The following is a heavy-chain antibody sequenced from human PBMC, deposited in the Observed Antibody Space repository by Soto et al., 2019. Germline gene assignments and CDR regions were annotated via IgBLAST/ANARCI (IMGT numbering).Heavy chain of an antibody. CDR1: GDSVSSNTAA. D-gene: IGHD6-19*01. CDR2: TYYRSNWRH. Sequence: SQTLSLTCASSGDSVSSNTAAWNWIGSSPSRGLEWLGRTYYRSNWRHDYAVSVRSRITVNPDTSKNHFSLQLNSVTPDDTAVYYCARGVAGSGFDLWGQGTLVTVSS. J-gene: IGHJ4*02. CDR3: ARGVAGSGFDL. V-gene: IGHV6-1*01.